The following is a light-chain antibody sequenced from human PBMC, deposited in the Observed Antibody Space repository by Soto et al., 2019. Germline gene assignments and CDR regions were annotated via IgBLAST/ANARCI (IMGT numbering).Light chain of an antibody. CDR1: QSLSSD. CDR2: DAS. J-gene: IGKJ2*01. Sequence: EIVMTQSPASLSVSPGERATLSCRASQSLSSDLAWYQHKPGQPPRLLIYDASTGATGIPARFSGSGSGTDFTLTISSLQSEDFAGYYCQQYNNWPYTFGQGTKLQIK. CDR3: QQYNNWPYT. V-gene: IGKV3-15*01.